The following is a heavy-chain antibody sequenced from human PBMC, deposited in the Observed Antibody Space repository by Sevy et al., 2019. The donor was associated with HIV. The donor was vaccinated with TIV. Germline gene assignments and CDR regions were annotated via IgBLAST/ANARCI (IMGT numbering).Heavy chain of an antibody. CDR3: ARGGGTTVRGSYFDY. V-gene: IGHV4-61*01. Sequence: SETLSLTCTVSGGSVRSGSYYWSWIRQPPGKGLEWIGYIYYSGSTNYNPSLKSRVTISVDTSKNQFSLKLSSVTAADTAVYYCARGGGTTVRGSYFDYWGQGTLVTVSS. D-gene: IGHD4-4*01. J-gene: IGHJ4*02. CDR1: GGSVRSGSYY. CDR2: IYYSGST.